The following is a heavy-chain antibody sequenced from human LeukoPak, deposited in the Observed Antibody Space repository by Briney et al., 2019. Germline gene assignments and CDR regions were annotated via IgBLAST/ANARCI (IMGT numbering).Heavy chain of an antibody. V-gene: IGHV3-66*02. Sequence: GGSLRLSCAASEFTVSSNYMSWVRQAPGKGLEWVSVIYSGGSTYYADSVKGRFTISRDNSKNTLYLQMNSPRAEDTAVYYCARHRRVTTAYFDYWGQGTLVTVSS. D-gene: IGHD4-17*01. CDR2: IYSGGST. CDR1: EFTVSSNY. CDR3: ARHRRVTTAYFDY. J-gene: IGHJ4*02.